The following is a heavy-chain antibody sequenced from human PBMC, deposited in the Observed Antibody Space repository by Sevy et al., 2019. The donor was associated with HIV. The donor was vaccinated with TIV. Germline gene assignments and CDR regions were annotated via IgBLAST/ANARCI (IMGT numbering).Heavy chain of an antibody. CDR2: IKSKTDGGTT. CDR1: GFTFSNAW. CDR3: TTDPSWGTGTTWDYYYYGMDV. Sequence: GGSLRLSCAASGFTFSNAWMNWVRQAPGKGLEWVGRIKSKTDGGTTDYAAPVKGRFTISRDDSKNTLYLQMNSLKTEDTAVYYCTTDPSWGTGTTWDYYYYGMDVWGQGTTVTVSS. D-gene: IGHD1-1*01. J-gene: IGHJ6*02. V-gene: IGHV3-15*07.